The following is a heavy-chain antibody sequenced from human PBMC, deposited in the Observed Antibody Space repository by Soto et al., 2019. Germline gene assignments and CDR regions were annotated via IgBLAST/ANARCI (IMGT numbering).Heavy chain of an antibody. Sequence: PGGSLRLSCAASGFTFSSYGMHWVRQAPGKGLEWVAVISYDGSNKYYADSVKGRFTISRDNSKNTLYLQMNSLRAEDTAVYYCAKDIPPVAGTFFGDYWGQGTLVNVSS. CDR2: ISYDGSNK. D-gene: IGHD6-19*01. V-gene: IGHV3-30*18. CDR3: AKDIPPVAGTFFGDY. J-gene: IGHJ4*02. CDR1: GFTFSSYG.